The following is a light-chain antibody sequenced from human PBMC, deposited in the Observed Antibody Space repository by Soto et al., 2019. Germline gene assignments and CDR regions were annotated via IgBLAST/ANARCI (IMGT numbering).Light chain of an antibody. CDR2: DSS. J-gene: IGKJ5*01. CDR1: QSVYIN. V-gene: IGKV3-15*01. CDR3: QQYGWSWIT. Sequence: ETVMTQSPATLSVSPGERATLSCRANQSVYINLAWYQQKPGQAPRLLIYDSSTRATGLPVRFSGSGSGTEFTLTISSLQSEDFAVYYCQQYGWSWITFGQGTRLEIK.